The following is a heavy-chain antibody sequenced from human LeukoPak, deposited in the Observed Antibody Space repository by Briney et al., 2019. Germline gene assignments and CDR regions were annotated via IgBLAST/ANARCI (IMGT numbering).Heavy chain of an antibody. CDR1: GGSISSSSYY. J-gene: IGHJ4*02. Sequence: SSETLSLTSTVSGGSISSSSYYWGWVRQPPGKGLEWIGSIYYSGSTYYNPSLKSRVTISVDTSKNQFSLKLSSVTAADPAVYYCARLGTQYYDFWSGYYTEGVFDYWGQGTLVTVSS. CDR2: IYYSGST. V-gene: IGHV4-39*01. D-gene: IGHD3-3*01. CDR3: ARLGTQYYDFWSGYYTEGVFDY.